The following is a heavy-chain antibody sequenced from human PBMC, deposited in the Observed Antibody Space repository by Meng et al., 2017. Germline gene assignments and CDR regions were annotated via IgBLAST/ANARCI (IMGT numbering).Heavy chain of an antibody. V-gene: IGHV1-18*01. J-gene: IGHJ4*02. CDR2: ISAYNGNT. Sequence: ASVKVSCKASGYTFTSYGISWVRQAPGQGLEWMGWISAYNGNTNYPQKLQGGVTMTTDTSTSTAYMELWSLRSDDTAVYYCARVPSDYYDSSGYAGYWGQGTLVTVSS. D-gene: IGHD3-22*01. CDR1: GYTFTSYG. CDR3: ARVPSDYYDSSGYAGY.